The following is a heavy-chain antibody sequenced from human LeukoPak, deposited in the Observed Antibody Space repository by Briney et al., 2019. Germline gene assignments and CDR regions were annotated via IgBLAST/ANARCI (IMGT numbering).Heavy chain of an antibody. D-gene: IGHD3-9*01. Sequence: GGSLRLSCAASGFTFSSYAMSWVRQAPGKGLEWVSAISGSGGSTYYADSVKGRFTISRDNSKNTLYLQMNSLRAEDTAVYYCAKRTIFRNYYYYMDVWGKGTTVTISS. V-gene: IGHV3-23*01. J-gene: IGHJ6*03. CDR2: ISGSGGST. CDR3: AKRTIFRNYYYYMDV. CDR1: GFTFSSYA.